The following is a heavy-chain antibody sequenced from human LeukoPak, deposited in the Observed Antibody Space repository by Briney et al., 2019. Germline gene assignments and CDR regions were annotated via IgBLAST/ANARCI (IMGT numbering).Heavy chain of an antibody. CDR1: GYSISSGYY. D-gene: IGHD2-15*01. Sequence: SETLSVICTVSGYSISSGYYWGWIRQPPGKGLEWIGSIYHSGSTYYNPSLKSRVTISVDTSKNQFSLKLSSVTAADTAVYYCARVGGCSGGSCYFFLYFDYWGQGTLVTVSS. V-gene: IGHV4-38-2*02. CDR2: IYHSGST. CDR3: ARVGGCSGGSCYFFLYFDY. J-gene: IGHJ4*02.